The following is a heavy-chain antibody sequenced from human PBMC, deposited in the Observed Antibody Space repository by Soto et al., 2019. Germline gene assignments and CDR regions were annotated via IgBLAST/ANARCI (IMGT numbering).Heavy chain of an antibody. J-gene: IGHJ4*02. Sequence: QVQLVESGGGVVQPGRSLRLSCAASGFTFSSYGMHWVRQAPGKGLEWVAVISYDGSNKYYADSVKGRFTISRHNSKNTLYLQVNSLSAEDTAVYDCANLPAAAVTTTYYFDYWGQGTLGTGSS. D-gene: IGHD6-13*01. V-gene: IGHV3-30*18. CDR3: ANLPAAAVTTTYYFDY. CDR2: ISYDGSNK. CDR1: GFTFSSYG.